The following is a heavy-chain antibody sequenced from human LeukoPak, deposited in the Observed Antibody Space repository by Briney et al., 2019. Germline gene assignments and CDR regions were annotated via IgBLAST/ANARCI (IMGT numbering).Heavy chain of an antibody. J-gene: IGHJ5*01. Sequence: GRSLRLSCIASGFTFTRNCMHWVRQAPGKGLEWVAAIPHDGSSALYADSVKGRFIISRDNSKNTQYLQMNSLRIEDSAAYYCATGSDFYYDSWGQGILVTVSS. CDR1: GFTFTRNC. CDR3: ATGSDFYYDS. CDR2: IPHDGSSA. V-gene: IGHV3-30-3*01. D-gene: IGHD1-26*01.